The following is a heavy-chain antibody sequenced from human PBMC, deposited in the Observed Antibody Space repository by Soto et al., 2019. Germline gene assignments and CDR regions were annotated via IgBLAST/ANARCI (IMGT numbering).Heavy chain of an antibody. J-gene: IGHJ3*02. V-gene: IGHV4-39*01. D-gene: IGHD3-10*01. CDR1: GGSISSSSYY. Sequence: QLQLQESGPGLVKPSETLSLTCTVSGGSISSSSYYWGWIRQPPGKGLEWIGSIYYSGSTYYNPSLKSRVTISVDTSKNQFSLKLSSVTAADTAVYYCARCGGLLWFGESHAFDIWGQGTMVTVSS. CDR2: IYYSGST. CDR3: ARCGGLLWFGESHAFDI.